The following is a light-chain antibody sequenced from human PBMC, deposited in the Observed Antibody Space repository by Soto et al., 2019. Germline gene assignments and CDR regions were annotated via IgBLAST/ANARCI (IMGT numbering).Light chain of an antibody. CDR3: QQSFSSPLT. J-gene: IGKJ4*01. Sequence: DIQMTQSPSSLSAPVGDSVTITCRASQNIKKYVNWYQQKPGEAPKLLIYTASSLQVAFPSRFSGSGSGTDFNLTISSLQPEDFATYYCQQSFSSPLTFGGGTRVEI. V-gene: IGKV1-39*01. CDR2: TAS. CDR1: QNIKKY.